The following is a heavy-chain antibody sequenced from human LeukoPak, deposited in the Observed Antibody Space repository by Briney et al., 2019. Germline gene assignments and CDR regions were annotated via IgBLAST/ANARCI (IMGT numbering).Heavy chain of an antibody. CDR3: ARCSLRHLYYYAMYV. V-gene: IGHV4-59*01. CDR1: GGSIRSDY. CDR2: IYYSGRT. J-gene: IGHJ6*02. D-gene: IGHD4-17*01. Sequence: SETLSLTCSVSGGSIRSDYWSWIRQPPEKGLEWIGYIYYSGRTDYNPSLRSRVTISVDPSRKPFSLKLTSVTAADTAVYICARCSLRHLYYYAMYVWGQGTTVTVS.